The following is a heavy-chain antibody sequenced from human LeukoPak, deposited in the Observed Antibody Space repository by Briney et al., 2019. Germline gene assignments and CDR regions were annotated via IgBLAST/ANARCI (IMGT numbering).Heavy chain of an antibody. V-gene: IGHV1-2*02. CDR3: ARGYALYSGRYIDFDY. J-gene: IGHJ4*02. CDR1: GYTFTAHY. Sequence: ASVTVSCKASGYTFTAHYMHWVRQAPGQGLEWMGWINPKNGGRNYARKFQGRVTMTRDTSTSTAYMERSRLISDDTAVYYCARGYALYSGRYIDFDYWGQGTLVTVSS. CDR2: INPKNGGR. D-gene: IGHD1-26*01.